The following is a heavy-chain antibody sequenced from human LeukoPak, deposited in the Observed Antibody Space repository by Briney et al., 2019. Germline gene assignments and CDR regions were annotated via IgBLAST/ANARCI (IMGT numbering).Heavy chain of an antibody. Sequence: SQTLSLTCTVSGGSLSSGGYYWSWIRQHPGTGLEWLGYIYYSGSTYYNPSLKSRVTISVDTSKNQFSLKLSSVTAADTAVYYCARDDYDSSGSYAFDIWGQGTMVTVSS. CDR3: ARDDYDSSGSYAFDI. J-gene: IGHJ3*02. D-gene: IGHD3-22*01. V-gene: IGHV4-31*03. CDR1: GGSLSSGGYY. CDR2: IYYSGST.